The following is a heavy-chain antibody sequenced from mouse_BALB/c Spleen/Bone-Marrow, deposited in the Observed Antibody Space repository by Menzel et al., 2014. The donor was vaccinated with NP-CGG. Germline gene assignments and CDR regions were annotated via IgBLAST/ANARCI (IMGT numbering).Heavy chain of an antibody. CDR3: TRYYRDNYFALDY. Sequence: VKVVESGAELVRPGSSVKISCKASGYAFSSYWMNWVKPRPGQGLQWIGQIYPGDGDTNYNGNFKGKATLTADKSSSTAYMQLNSLTSEDSAVYFCTRYYRDNYFALDYWGQGTSVTVSS. CDR2: IYPGDGDT. V-gene: IGHV1-80*01. J-gene: IGHJ4*01. D-gene: IGHD2-14*01. CDR1: GYAFSSYW.